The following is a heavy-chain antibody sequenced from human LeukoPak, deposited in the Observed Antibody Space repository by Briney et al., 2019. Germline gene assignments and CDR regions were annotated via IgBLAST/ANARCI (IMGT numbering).Heavy chain of an antibody. V-gene: IGHV1-69*04. CDR2: IIPILGIA. J-gene: IGHJ6*02. Sequence: SVKVSCKASGGTFSSYTISWVGQVPGQGLEWMGRIIPILGIANYAQKFQGRVTITADKSTSTAYMELSSLRSEDTAVYYCARDEVGGLSYDFWSGYRNYGMDVWGQGTTVTVSS. CDR3: ARDEVGGLSYDFWSGYRNYGMDV. D-gene: IGHD3-3*01. CDR1: GGTFSSYT.